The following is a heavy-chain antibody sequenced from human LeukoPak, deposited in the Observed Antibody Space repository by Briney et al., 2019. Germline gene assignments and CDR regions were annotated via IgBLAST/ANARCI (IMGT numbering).Heavy chain of an antibody. Sequence: ASVKVSCKASGYTFTSYGISWVRQAPGQGLEWMGWINPNSGGTNYAQKFQGRVTMTRDTSISTAYMELSRLRSDDTAVYYCARDPVAATAFDIWGQGTMVTVSS. D-gene: IGHD2-15*01. CDR2: INPNSGGT. CDR3: ARDPVAATAFDI. CDR1: GYTFTSYG. V-gene: IGHV1-2*02. J-gene: IGHJ3*02.